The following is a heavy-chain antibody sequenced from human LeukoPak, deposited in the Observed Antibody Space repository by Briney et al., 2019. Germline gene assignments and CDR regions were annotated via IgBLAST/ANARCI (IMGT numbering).Heavy chain of an antibody. CDR1: GGSVSSGSYC. V-gene: IGHV4-61*01. CDR3: ARADSSSWKD. CDR2: IYYSGST. Sequence: SETLSLTCTVSGGSVSSGSYCWSWIRQPPGKGLEWLGYIYYSGSTNYNPSLKSRVTISMDTSKNQFSLKLSSVTAADTAVYYCARADSSSWKDWGQGTLVTVSS. J-gene: IGHJ4*02. D-gene: IGHD6-13*01.